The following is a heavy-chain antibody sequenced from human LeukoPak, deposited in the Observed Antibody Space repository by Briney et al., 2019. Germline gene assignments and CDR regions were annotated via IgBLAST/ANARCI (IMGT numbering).Heavy chain of an antibody. CDR2: ISSSSSYI. D-gene: IGHD3-22*01. V-gene: IGHV3-21*04. Sequence: GGSLRLSCAASGFIFSGYSMNWVRQAPGKGLEWVSSISSSSSYIYYADSVKGRFTISRDNSKNTLYLQMNSLRAEDTAVYYCAKDPMIVVVAPRGLDYWGQGTLVTVSS. CDR1: GFIFSGYS. CDR3: AKDPMIVVVAPRGLDY. J-gene: IGHJ4*02.